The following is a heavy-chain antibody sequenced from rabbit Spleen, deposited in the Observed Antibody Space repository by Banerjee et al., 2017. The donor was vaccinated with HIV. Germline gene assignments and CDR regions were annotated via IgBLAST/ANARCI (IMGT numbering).Heavy chain of an antibody. CDR3: ARDLVAVIGWNFKL. CDR2: IVTST. V-gene: IGHV1S45*01. J-gene: IGHJ4*01. D-gene: IGHD1-1*01. CDR1: GFSFSSYG. Sequence: QEHLKESGGGLVQPGGSLKLSCTASGFSFSSYGISWVRQAPGKGLEWIAYIVTSTYYASWVNGRFTISKTSSTTVTLQMTSPTAADTATYFCARDLVAVIGWNFKLWGPGTLVTVS.